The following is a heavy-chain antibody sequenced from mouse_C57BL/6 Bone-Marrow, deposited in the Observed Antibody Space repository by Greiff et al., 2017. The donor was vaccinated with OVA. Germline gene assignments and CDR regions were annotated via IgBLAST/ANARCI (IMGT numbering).Heavy chain of an antibody. CDR2: IDPENGDT. CDR1: GFNIKDDY. D-gene: IGHD1-1*01. CDR3: TDYGSLDY. V-gene: IGHV14-4*01. J-gene: IGHJ2*01. Sequence: VQLQQPGAELVRPGASVKLSCTASGFNIKDDYMHWVKQRPEQGLEWIGWIDPENGDTEYASKFQGKATITADTSSNTAYLQLSSLTSEDTAVYYCTDYGSLDYWGQGTTLTVSS.